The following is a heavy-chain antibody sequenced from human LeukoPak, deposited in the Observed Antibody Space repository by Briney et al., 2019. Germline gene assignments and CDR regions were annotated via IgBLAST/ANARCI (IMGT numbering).Heavy chain of an antibody. Sequence: GGSLRLSCAASGFTLSSYSMHWVRQAPGKGLEWVANIKEDGSDKNYVDSVKGRFTIYRDNAKNSLYLQMNSLSAEDTAVYYCARDAAYGYDRFDYWGQGTQVTVSS. CDR2: IKEDGSDK. CDR3: ARDAAYGYDRFDY. V-gene: IGHV3-7*01. J-gene: IGHJ4*02. CDR1: GFTLSSYS. D-gene: IGHD5-18*01.